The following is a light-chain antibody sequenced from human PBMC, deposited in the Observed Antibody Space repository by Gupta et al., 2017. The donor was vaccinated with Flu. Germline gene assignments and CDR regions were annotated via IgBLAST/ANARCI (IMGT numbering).Light chain of an antibody. Sequence: QSALTQPASVSGSPGQSITISCTGTSSDVGGYKYVSWYQHHPGKAPKLMIYEVSDRPSGVSNRFSGSKSGNTASLTISGLQAEDEADYYCSSYTSISAVVFGGGTKLTVL. CDR1: SSDVGGYKY. J-gene: IGLJ2*01. CDR2: EVS. CDR3: SSYTSISAVV. V-gene: IGLV2-14*01.